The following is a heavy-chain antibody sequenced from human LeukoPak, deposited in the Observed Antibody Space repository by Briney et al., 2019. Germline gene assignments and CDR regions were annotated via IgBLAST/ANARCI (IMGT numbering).Heavy chain of an antibody. Sequence: SETLSLTCTVSGGSVSSGRYYWGWIRQPPGKGLEWIGYIYYSGSTNYNPSLKSRVTISVDASKNQFSLKLSSVTAADTAVYYCARGEITMVRGVIHYGMDVWGKGTTVTVSS. J-gene: IGHJ6*04. CDR1: GGSVSSGRYY. CDR3: ARGEITMVRGVIHYGMDV. CDR2: IYYSGST. D-gene: IGHD3-10*01. V-gene: IGHV4-61*01.